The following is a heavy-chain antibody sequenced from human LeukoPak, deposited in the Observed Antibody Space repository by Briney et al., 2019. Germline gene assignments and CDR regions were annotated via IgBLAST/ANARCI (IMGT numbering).Heavy chain of an antibody. V-gene: IGHV3-23*01. CDR1: GFSFSSYA. D-gene: IGHD6-6*01. CDR3: ARDYSSSPDY. Sequence: GGSLRLSCAASGFSFSSYAMTWARQAPVKGLEWVSAISGDGTRTYYADSVKGRFTISRDNSKNTLYLQMNSLRAEDTAVYYCARDYSSSPDYWGQGTLVTVSS. CDR2: ISGDGTRT. J-gene: IGHJ4*02.